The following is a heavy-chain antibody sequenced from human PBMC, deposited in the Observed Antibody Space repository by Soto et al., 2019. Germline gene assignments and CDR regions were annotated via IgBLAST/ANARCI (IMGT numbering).Heavy chain of an antibody. CDR3: AIPHTYYYDSSGSLHDAFDL. V-gene: IGHV5-51*01. CDR2: IFPADSDA. Sequence: GESLKISCKASGYSFNSYWIGWVRQMPGKGLEWMGIIFPADSDARYSPSFQGQVTISADKSINTAYLQWRSLKASDTAMYYCAIPHTYYYDSSGSLHDAFDLWGQGTLVTVSS. J-gene: IGHJ3*01. D-gene: IGHD3-22*01. CDR1: GYSFNSYW.